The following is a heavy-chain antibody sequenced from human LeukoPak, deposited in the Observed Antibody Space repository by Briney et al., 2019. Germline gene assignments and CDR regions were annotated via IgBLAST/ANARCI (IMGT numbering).Heavy chain of an antibody. Sequence: GGSLRLSCAASGFTFSSYSMNWVRQAPGKGLEWVSYISSSSSTIYYADSVKGRFTISRDNAKNSLYLQMNSLRAEDTAVYYCARDSATVTTYGYYYYMDVWGKGTTVTVSS. J-gene: IGHJ6*03. CDR2: ISSSSSTI. CDR3: ARDSATVTTYGYYYYMDV. D-gene: IGHD4-17*01. V-gene: IGHV3-48*01. CDR1: GFTFSSYS.